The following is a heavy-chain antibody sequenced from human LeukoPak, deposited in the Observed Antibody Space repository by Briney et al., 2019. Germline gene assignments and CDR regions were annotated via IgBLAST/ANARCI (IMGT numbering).Heavy chain of an antibody. J-gene: IGHJ3*02. CDR2: IRYDGSDK. CDR3: AKDSRWSGTNPDAFDI. CDR1: GFIFSNYG. V-gene: IGHV3-30*02. D-gene: IGHD3-3*01. Sequence: QPGGSLRLSCAASGFIFSNYGMHWVRQAPGKGLQWVAFIRYDGSDKYYADSVKGRFTISRDNSKNTLYLQMNSLRAEDTAVYYCAKDSRWSGTNPDAFDIWGQGTMVTVSS.